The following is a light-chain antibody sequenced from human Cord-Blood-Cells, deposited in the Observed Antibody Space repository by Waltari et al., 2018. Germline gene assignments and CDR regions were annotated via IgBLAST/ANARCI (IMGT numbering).Light chain of an antibody. J-gene: IGLJ3*02. V-gene: IGLV2-8*01. CDR3: SSYAGSNNLV. Sequence: QSALTQPPSPSGSPGPSVTISCTGTSSDVGGYNYVSWYQQHPGKATKLMIYEVSKRPSGVPDRFSGSKSGNTASLTVSGLQAEDEADYYCSSYAGSNNLVFGGGTKLTVL. CDR1: SSDVGGYNY. CDR2: EVS.